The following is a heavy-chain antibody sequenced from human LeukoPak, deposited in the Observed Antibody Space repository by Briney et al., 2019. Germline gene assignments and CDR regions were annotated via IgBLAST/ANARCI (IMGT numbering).Heavy chain of an antibody. V-gene: IGHV4-34*01. CDR2: INHSGST. Sequence: SETLSLTCAVYGGSFSGYYWSWIRQPPGKGLEWIGEINHSGSTNYNPSLKSRVTISVDTSKNQFSLKLSSVTAADTAVYYCARRPSTYGGNFPNWFDTWGQGTLVTVSS. CDR1: GGSFSGYY. J-gene: IGHJ5*02. CDR3: ARRPSTYGGNFPNWFDT. D-gene: IGHD4-23*01.